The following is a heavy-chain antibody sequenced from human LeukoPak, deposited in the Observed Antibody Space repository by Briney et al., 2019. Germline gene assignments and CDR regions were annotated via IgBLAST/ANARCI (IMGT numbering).Heavy chain of an antibody. CDR2: IFYTGSD. CDR3: ARLHQIVPGAMNSYYMCV. D-gene: IGHD2-2*01. J-gene: IGHJ6*03. CDR1: GGSLSSGNSH. Sequence: ASETLSLNCAVSGGSLSSGNSHWGWLRHTPGKGLESLGTIFYTGSDYYNPSLKSRVTLAVDTSKNQFTLRLSSLTAAAPAACACARLHQIVPGAMNSYYMCVRGNVATVTVSS. V-gene: IGHV4-39*01.